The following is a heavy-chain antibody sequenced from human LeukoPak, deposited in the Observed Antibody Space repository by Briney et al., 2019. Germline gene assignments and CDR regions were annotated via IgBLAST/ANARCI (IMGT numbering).Heavy chain of an antibody. J-gene: IGHJ4*02. D-gene: IGHD3-22*01. CDR1: ASTFSTYA. V-gene: IGHV3-30-3*01. CDR2: ISHDGNNK. Sequence: PGGSLRLSCSASASTFSTYAMHWVRQAPGKGLEWVALISHDGNNKYDADFVKGRFTISRDNSKNTLYLQMNSPRAEDTAAYYCAAYQTYHSGSSGYPLDYWGQGTLVTVSS. CDR3: AAYQTYHSGSSGYPLDY.